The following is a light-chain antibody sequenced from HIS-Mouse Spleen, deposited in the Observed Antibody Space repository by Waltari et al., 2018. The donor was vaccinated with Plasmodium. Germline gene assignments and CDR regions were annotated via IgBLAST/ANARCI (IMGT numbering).Light chain of an antibody. CDR2: GAS. CDR1: QSVSSN. J-gene: IGKJ3*01. Sequence: EIVMTPSPATLSVSPGERATLSCRASQSVSSNLAWYHQKPGQAPRLLIYGASTRATGIPARFSGSGSGTEFTLTISSLQSEDFAVYYCQQYNNWSFTFGPGTKVDIK. V-gene: IGKV3-15*01. CDR3: QQYNNWSFT.